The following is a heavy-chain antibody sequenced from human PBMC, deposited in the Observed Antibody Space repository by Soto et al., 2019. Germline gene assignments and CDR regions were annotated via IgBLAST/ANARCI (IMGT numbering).Heavy chain of an antibody. V-gene: IGHV1-69*01. J-gene: IGHJ4*02. CDR2: IIPLFGTL. D-gene: IGHD3-10*01. CDR1: GGIFSTYA. CDR3: ARDRDDYGSGNYYNRIDF. Sequence: QVQLVQSGAEVKKPGSSVKVSCKASGGIFSTYAISWLRQAPGQGLEWMGGIIPLFGTLNYAQRFQGRVTITADESTSTDYMELSRLRSEDTAVYYCARDRDDYGSGNYYNRIDFWGQGTLVTVSS.